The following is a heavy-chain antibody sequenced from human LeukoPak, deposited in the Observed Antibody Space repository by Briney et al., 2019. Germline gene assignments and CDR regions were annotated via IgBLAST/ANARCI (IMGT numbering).Heavy chain of an antibody. CDR1: GGSISSYY. D-gene: IGHD3-10*01. V-gene: IGHV4-34*01. CDR2: INHSGST. CDR3: ARQRRVRGAKEVYYYYYYYMDV. Sequence: SETLSLTCTVSGGSISSYYWSWIRQPPGKGLEWIGEINHSGSTNYNPSLKSRVTISVDTSKNQFSLKLSSVTAADTAVYYCARQRRVRGAKEVYYYYYYYMDVWGKGTTVTISS. J-gene: IGHJ6*03.